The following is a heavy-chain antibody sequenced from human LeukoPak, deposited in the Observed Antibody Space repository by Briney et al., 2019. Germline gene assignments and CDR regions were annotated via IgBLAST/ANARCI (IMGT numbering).Heavy chain of an antibody. D-gene: IGHD1-26*01. J-gene: IGHJ4*02. Sequence: GGSLRLSCAASGFTFSSYAMSWVRQAPGKGLEWVSAISGSGGSTYYADSVKDRFTISRDNSKNTLYLQMNSLRAEDTAVYYCARDRGSYGRHFDYWGQGTLVTVSS. CDR2: ISGSGGST. CDR1: GFTFSSYA. CDR3: ARDRGSYGRHFDY. V-gene: IGHV3-23*01.